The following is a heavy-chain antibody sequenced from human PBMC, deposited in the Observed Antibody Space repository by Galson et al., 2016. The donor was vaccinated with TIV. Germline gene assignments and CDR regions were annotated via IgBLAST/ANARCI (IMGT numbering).Heavy chain of an antibody. V-gene: IGHV1-69-2*01. CDR2: VDPEDGET. J-gene: IGHJ6*03. CDR3: ATGVGAAKYYYSYYMDV. D-gene: IGHD1-26*01. Sequence: VKVSCKVSGYTFTDYYMHWVQQAPGKGLEWMGLVDPEDGETIYAEKFQGRVTITADTSTDTAYMELSSLRSEDTAVYYCATGVGAAKYYYSYYMDVWGQGTMVTVSS. CDR1: GYTFTDYY.